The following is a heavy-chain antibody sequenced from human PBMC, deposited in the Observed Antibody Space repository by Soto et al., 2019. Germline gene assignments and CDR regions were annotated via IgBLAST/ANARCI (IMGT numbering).Heavy chain of an antibody. CDR2: ISAYNGNT. CDR3: ARDRYCSSTSCYSEIDP. Sequence: ASVKVSCKASGYTFTSYGISWVRQAPGQGLEWMGWISAYNGNTNYAQKLQGRVTMTTDTSTSTAYMELRSLRSDDTAAYYCARDRYCSSTSCYSEIDPWGQGTLVTVSS. CDR1: GYTFTSYG. V-gene: IGHV1-18*01. J-gene: IGHJ5*02. D-gene: IGHD2-2*01.